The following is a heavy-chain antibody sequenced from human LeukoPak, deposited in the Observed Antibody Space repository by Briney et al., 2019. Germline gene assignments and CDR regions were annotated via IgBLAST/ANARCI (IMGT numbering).Heavy chain of an antibody. D-gene: IGHD3-9*01. J-gene: IGHJ3*02. V-gene: IGHV5-51*01. CDR1: GYSFTSYW. CDR3: ARSPPSYYDILTGVGAFDI. Sequence: GESLKISCKGSGYSFTSYWIGWVRQMPGKGLEWMGIIYPGDSDTTYSPSFQGQVTISADKSISSAYLQWSSLKASDTAMYYCARSPPSYYDILTGVGAFDIWGQGTMVTVSS. CDR2: IYPGDSDT.